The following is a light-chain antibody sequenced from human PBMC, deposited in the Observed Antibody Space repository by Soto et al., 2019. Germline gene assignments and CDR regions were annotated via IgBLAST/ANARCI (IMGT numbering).Light chain of an antibody. CDR3: QQYGSSPWK. Sequence: EIVLTQAPVTLALSPGEVATLSCSASQSVSSSYLAWYQQKPGQAPRLLIYGASSRATGIPDRFSGSGSGTAFTLTISRLEPEDFAVYYCQQYGSSPWKFGQGTKVDIK. J-gene: IGKJ1*01. CDR2: GAS. V-gene: IGKV3-20*01. CDR1: QSVSSSY.